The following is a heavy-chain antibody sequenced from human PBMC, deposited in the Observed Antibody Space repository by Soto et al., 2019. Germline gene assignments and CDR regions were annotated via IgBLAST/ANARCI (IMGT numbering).Heavy chain of an antibody. J-gene: IGHJ4*02. CDR3: ARGDYRGHFDY. D-gene: IGHD4-4*01. V-gene: IGHV4-34*01. CDR1: GGSFSGYY. CDR2: INHSGST. Sequence: SETLSLTCAVYGGSFSGYYWSWIRQPPGKGLEWIGEINHSGSTNYNPSLKSRVTISVDTFKNQFSLKLSSVTAADTAVYYCARGDYRGHFDYWGQGTLVTVSS.